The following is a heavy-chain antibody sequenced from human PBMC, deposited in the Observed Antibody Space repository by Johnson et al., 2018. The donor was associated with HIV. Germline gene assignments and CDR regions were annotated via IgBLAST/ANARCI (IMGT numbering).Heavy chain of an antibody. V-gene: IGHV3-30*04. J-gene: IGHJ3*02. CDR2: ISYDGSNK. D-gene: IGHD2-21*01. CDR1: GFTFSSYA. CDR3: ARRGKDCDAFDI. Sequence: QVQLVESGGGVVQPGRSLRLSCAASGFTFSSYAMHWVRQAPGKGLEWVAVISYDGSNKYYADSVKGRFTISRDNSKNTLYLQMNSLGAEDTAVYYCARRGKDCDAFDIWGQGTMVTVSS.